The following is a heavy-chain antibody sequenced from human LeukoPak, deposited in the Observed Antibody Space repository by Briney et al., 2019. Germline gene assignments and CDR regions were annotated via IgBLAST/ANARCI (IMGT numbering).Heavy chain of an antibody. J-gene: IGHJ4*02. CDR1: GFSLTTSGVG. CDR3: SRTRRGQIGWTNDY. D-gene: IGHD6-19*01. V-gene: IGHV2-5*02. CDR2: IYWDDDK. Sequence: ESGPTLVKPTQTLTLTCTFSGFSLTTSGVGVGWIRQPPGKALEWLALIYWDDDKRYSPSLKSRVTITKDTSKNQVVLTMTSMDPVDTATYYCSRTRRGQIGWTNDYWGQGTLVTVSS.